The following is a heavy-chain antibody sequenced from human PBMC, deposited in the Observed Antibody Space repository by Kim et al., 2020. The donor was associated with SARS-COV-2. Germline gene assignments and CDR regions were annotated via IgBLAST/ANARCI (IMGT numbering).Heavy chain of an antibody. D-gene: IGHD3-10*01. CDR1: GYSISSGYY. CDR3: ARGDRAGDITMVRGVISSYYFDY. CDR2: IYHSGST. V-gene: IGHV4-38-2*02. Sequence: SETLSLTCTASGYSISSGYYWGWIRQPPGKGLEWIGSIYHSGSTYYNPSLKSRVTISVDTSKNQFSLKLSSVTAADTAVYYCARGDRAGDITMVRGVISSYYFDYWGQGTLVTVSS. J-gene: IGHJ4*02.